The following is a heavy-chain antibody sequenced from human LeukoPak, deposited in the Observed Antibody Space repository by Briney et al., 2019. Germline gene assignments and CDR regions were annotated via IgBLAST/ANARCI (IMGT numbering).Heavy chain of an antibody. J-gene: IGHJ4*02. V-gene: IGHV1-46*03. D-gene: IGHD3-3*01. CDR3: AAFWSGYPLDFDY. CDR2: INPSGGST. Sequence: ASVKVSCKASGYTFTGYYMHWVRQAPGQGLEWMGIINPSGGSTSYARKFQGRVTMTRDTSTSTVYMELSSLRSEDTAVYYCAAFWSGYPLDFDYWGQGTLVTVSS. CDR1: GYTFTGYY.